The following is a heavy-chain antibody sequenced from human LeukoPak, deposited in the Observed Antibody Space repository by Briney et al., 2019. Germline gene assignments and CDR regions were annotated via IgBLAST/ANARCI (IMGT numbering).Heavy chain of an antibody. D-gene: IGHD6-13*01. J-gene: IGHJ5*02. CDR1: GGSISSSSYY. CDR3: ARIRLAAASRVDP. Sequence: PSETLSLTCTVSGGSISSSSYYWGWIRQPPGKGLEWIGSIYYSGSTYYNPSLKSRVTISVDTSKNQFSLKLSSVTAADTAVYYCARIRLAAASRVDPWGQGTLVTVSS. CDR2: IYYSGST. V-gene: IGHV4-39*07.